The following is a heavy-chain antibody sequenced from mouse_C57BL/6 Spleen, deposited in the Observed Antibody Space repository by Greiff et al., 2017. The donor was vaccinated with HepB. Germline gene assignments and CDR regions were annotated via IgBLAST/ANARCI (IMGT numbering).Heavy chain of an antibody. J-gene: IGHJ4*01. CDR2: IYPGDGDT. Sequence: QVQLQQSGAELVKPGASVKISCKASGYAFSSYWMNWVKQRPGKGLEWIGQIYPGDGDTNYNGKFKGKATLTADKSSSTAYMQLSSLTSEDSAVYFCARRGPPYYAMDYWGQGTSVTVSS. CDR3: ARRGPPYYAMDY. V-gene: IGHV1-80*01. CDR1: GYAFSSYW.